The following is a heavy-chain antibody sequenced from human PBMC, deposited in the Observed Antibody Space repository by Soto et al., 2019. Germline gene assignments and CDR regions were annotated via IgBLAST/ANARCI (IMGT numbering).Heavy chain of an antibody. CDR3: ARAPPIVLMVYAIHYYGMAV. V-gene: IGHV1-3*01. Sequence: ASVKVSCEASGYTFSSYAMHWVCQAPGRRLEWMGWINAGNGNTKYSQKFQGRVTITRDTSASTAYMELSSLRSEDTAVCYCARAPPIVLMVYAIHYYGMAVPGQRTTVTVSS. D-gene: IGHD2-8*01. CDR1: GYTFSSYA. J-gene: IGHJ6*02. CDR2: INAGNGNT.